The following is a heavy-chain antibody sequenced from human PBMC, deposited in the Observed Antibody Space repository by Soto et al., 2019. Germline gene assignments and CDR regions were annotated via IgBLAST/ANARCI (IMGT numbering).Heavy chain of an antibody. CDR1: GLTFTIAW. V-gene: IGHV3-15*01. D-gene: IGHD1-1*01. Sequence: GGSLRLSCAASGLTFTIAWLSWVRQAPGKGLEWVGRIKNNADGGTTDNAAPVKDRFTISRDDSKSTLYLQMNSLKTEDTAMYYCTSMNDRDAFDIWGPGTMVTVSS. CDR3: TSMNDRDAFDI. CDR2: IKNNADGGTT. J-gene: IGHJ3*02.